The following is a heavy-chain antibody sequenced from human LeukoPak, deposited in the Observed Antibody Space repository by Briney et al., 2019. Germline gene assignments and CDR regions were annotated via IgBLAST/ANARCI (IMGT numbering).Heavy chain of an antibody. CDR3: ARGLWFGELSGLNWFDP. V-gene: IGHV3-11*06. J-gene: IGHJ5*02. CDR2: ISSSSSYT. Sequence: GGSLRLSCAASGFTFSDYYMSWLRQAPGKGLEWVSYISSSSSYTNYADSVKGRFTISRDNAKNSLYLQMNSLRAEDTAVYYCARGLWFGELSGLNWFDPWGQGTLVTVSS. D-gene: IGHD3-10*01. CDR1: GFTFSDYY.